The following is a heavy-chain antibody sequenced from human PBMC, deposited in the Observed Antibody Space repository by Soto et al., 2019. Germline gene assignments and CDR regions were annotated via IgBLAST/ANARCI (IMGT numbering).Heavy chain of an antibody. Sequence: SETLSLTCAVSGYSIVSGYYWAFIRQSPGKGLEWIGSIYHAGSVYYNPSLNGRVALSMDTSKNHFSLKLTSVTAADTAVYYCARTFDYYGMDVWGQGTTVTVSS. CDR3: ARTFDYYGMDV. V-gene: IGHV4-38-2*01. CDR2: IYHAGSV. J-gene: IGHJ6*02. CDR1: GYSIVSGYY.